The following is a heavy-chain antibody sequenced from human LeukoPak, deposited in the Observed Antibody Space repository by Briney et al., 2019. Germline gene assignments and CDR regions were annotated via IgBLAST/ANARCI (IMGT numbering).Heavy chain of an antibody. CDR1: GGSFSGYH. V-gene: IGHV4-34*01. CDR3: ARVLYGGNSVVGWFDP. J-gene: IGHJ5*02. Sequence: SETLSLTCAVYGGSFSGYHWSWIRQPPGKGLEWIGEINHSGSTNYNPSLKSRVTISVDTSKNQFSLKLSTVTAADTAVYYCARVLYGGNSVVGWFDPWGQGTLVTVSS. D-gene: IGHD4-23*01. CDR2: INHSGST.